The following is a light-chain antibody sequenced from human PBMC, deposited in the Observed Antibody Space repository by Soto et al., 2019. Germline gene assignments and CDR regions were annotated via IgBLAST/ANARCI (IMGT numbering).Light chain of an antibody. J-gene: IGLJ3*02. CDR2: G. V-gene: IGLV1-40*01. Sequence: QSVLTQPPSVYGAPGQRVTISCTGSSSNIGAGYPVHWYQQLPGTAPKLLVAGNRPSGVPDRFSGSKSGASASLAITVLQAEGEAVYYRQVCASRLGRRGVFVGGTKVTVL. CDR1: SSNIGAGYP. CDR3: QVCASRLGRRGV.